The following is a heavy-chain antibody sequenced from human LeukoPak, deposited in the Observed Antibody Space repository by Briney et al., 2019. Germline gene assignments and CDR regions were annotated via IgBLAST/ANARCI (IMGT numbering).Heavy chain of an antibody. D-gene: IGHD3-16*01. CDR3: ARASWGSSLYYYYYMDV. CDR2: IIPIFGTA. Sequence: SVKVSCKASGGTFSSYAISWVRQAPGQGLEWMGGIIPIFGTANYAQKFQGRVTITADESTSTAYMELSSLRSEDTAVYYCARASWGSSLYYYYYMDVWGKGTTVTISS. J-gene: IGHJ6*03. V-gene: IGHV1-69*13. CDR1: GGTFSSYA.